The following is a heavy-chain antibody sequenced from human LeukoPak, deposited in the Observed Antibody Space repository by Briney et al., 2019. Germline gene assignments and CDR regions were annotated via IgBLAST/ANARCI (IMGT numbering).Heavy chain of an antibody. CDR3: ARGHSISPNWFDP. Sequence: GGSLRLSCAASGFTFSSYSMTWLHQAPGKGLEWVANIRGDESRKYYLDSVTGRFTISRDNAKNSLYLQMNSLRAEDTAVYYCARGHSISPNWFDPWGQGTLVTVSS. D-gene: IGHD5/OR15-5a*01. V-gene: IGHV3-7*01. CDR2: IRGDESRK. CDR1: GFTFSSYS. J-gene: IGHJ5*02.